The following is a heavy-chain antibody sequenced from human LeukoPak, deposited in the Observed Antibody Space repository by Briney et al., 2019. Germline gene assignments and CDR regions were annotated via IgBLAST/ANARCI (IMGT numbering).Heavy chain of an antibody. CDR2: IKSKTDGGTT. D-gene: IGHD2-2*02. V-gene: IGHV3-15*01. Sequence: GGSLRLSCAASGFTFSSYWMSWVRQAPGKGLEWVGRIKSKTDGGTTDYAAPVKGRFTISRDDSKNTLYLQMNSLKTEDTAVYYCTTQIGYCSSTSCYTFAFDIWGQGTMVTVSS. CDR3: TTQIGYCSSTSCYTFAFDI. CDR1: GFTFSSYW. J-gene: IGHJ3*02.